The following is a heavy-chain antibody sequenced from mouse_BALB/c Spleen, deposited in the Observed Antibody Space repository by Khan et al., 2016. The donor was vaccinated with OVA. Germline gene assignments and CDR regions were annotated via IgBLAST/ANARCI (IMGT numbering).Heavy chain of an antibody. V-gene: IGHV5-6-5*01. CDR1: GFTFSTYA. CDR2: ISSGGST. Sequence: EVELVESGGDSVKPGVSLKLSCAVSGFTFSTYAMSWVRQTPEKRLEWVASISSGGSTYYPDSVKGRFTISRDNARNIVYLQMTSLRSEDMAMYYCAREAYRYDEYYFDYWGQGTTLTVSS. CDR3: AREAYRYDEYYFDY. J-gene: IGHJ2*01. D-gene: IGHD2-14*01.